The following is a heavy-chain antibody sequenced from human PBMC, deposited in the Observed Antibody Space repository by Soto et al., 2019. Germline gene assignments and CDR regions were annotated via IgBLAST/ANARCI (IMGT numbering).Heavy chain of an antibody. CDR3: ARDSCREGVSTSDY. V-gene: IGHV3-21*01. CDR2: ISILGNYI. J-gene: IGHJ4*02. Sequence: GGSLRLSCAASGFSFSTHSMKWVRLAPGQGLERVSSISILGNYIYYADSVKGRSTNSRDNAKNSLYLQMNSLRAEDTAVYYCARDSCREGVSTSDYWGQGTLVTVSS. D-gene: IGHD3-10*01. CDR1: GFSFSTHS.